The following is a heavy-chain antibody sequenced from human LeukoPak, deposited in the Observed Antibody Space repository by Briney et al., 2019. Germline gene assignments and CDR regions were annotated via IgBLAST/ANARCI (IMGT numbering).Heavy chain of an antibody. J-gene: IGHJ5*02. V-gene: IGHV4-4*07. CDR2: IYTSGST. Sequence: SETLSLTCTVSGGSISSYYWSWIRQPAGKGLEWIGRIYTSGSTNYNPSLKSRVTMSVDTSKNQFSLKLSSVTAADTAVYCCARGLPAAIRSRGWFDPWGQGTLVTVSS. CDR3: ARGLPAAIRSRGWFDP. CDR1: GGSISSYY. D-gene: IGHD2-2*01.